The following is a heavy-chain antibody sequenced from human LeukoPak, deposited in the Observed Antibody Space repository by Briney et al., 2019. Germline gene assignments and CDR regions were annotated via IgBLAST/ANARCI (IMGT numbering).Heavy chain of an antibody. J-gene: IGHJ4*02. Sequence: PSETLSLTCAVSGGSISSNLYYWGWIRQPPGKGLEWIGNIYYSESTYYSLSVKPLVPISVHTPKNRFSLKLRSVTASDTAVYYCERYDSSGYYLGKVDYWGQGTMVTVSS. V-gene: IGHV4-39*01. D-gene: IGHD3-22*01. CDR3: ERYDSSGYYLGKVDY. CDR1: GGSISSNLYY. CDR2: IYYSEST.